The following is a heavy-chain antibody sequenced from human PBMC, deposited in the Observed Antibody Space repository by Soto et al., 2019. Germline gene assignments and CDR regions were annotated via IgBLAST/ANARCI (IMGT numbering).Heavy chain of an antibody. J-gene: IGHJ4*01. Sequence: GGSLRLSCVGSGFTFSSYWVHWVRQAPGKGLVWVSLIKTDGTVTNYADSVKGRFTISRDNAKNTLYLQMDSLRDEDTAVYYCARGECYRFHYCGLGTVDTVYS. CDR2: IKTDGTVT. CDR1: GFTFSSYW. V-gene: IGHV3-74*01. D-gene: IGHD2-15*01. CDR3: ARGECYRFHY.